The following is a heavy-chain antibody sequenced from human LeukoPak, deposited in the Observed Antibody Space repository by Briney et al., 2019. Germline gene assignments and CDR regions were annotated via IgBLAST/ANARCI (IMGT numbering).Heavy chain of an antibody. CDR2: IYSDGSGGST. D-gene: IGHD3-9*01. CDR3: TTEYYDILTGYRRMYYFDY. CDR1: GVIVSSNS. Sequence: GGSLRLSCAASGVIVSSNSMTWVRQAPGKGLEWVSLIYSDGSGGSTYYADSVKGRFTISRDNSKNTLYLQMNSLKTEDTAVYYCTTEYYDILTGYRRMYYFDYWGQGTLVTVSS. V-gene: IGHV3-66*01. J-gene: IGHJ4*02.